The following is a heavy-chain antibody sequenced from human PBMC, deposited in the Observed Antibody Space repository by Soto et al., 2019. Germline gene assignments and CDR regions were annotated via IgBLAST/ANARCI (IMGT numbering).Heavy chain of an antibody. Sequence: EVQLLESGGGLVQPGGSLRLSCAASGFTFSSYAMSWVRQAPGKGLEWVSAISGSGGSTYYADSVKGRFTISRDNSKNTLYLQMKSLRAEDTAVYYCAKAGRGLSTLDYWGQGTLVTVSS. D-gene: IGHD3-10*01. CDR1: GFTFSSYA. CDR2: ISGSGGST. V-gene: IGHV3-23*01. CDR3: AKAGRGLSTLDY. J-gene: IGHJ4*02.